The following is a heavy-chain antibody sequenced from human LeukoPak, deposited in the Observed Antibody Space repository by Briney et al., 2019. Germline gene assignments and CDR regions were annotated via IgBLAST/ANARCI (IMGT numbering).Heavy chain of an antibody. J-gene: IGHJ4*02. V-gene: IGHV3-23*01. D-gene: IGHD4-23*01. CDR3: AKDQASQSGYGGILPYYFDN. Sequence: GGSLRLSCAASGFTFSSYAMSWVRQAPGKGLEWVSGISGSDVSTYYADSVKGRFTISRDNSKNTLFLQMNSLRTEDTAVYYCAKDQASQSGYGGILPYYFDNWGQRTLVTVSS. CDR2: ISGSDVST. CDR1: GFTFSSYA.